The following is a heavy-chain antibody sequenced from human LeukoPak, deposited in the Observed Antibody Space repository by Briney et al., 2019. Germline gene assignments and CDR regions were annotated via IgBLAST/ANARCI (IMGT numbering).Heavy chain of an antibody. V-gene: IGHV3-64*01. CDR2: ISSNGAGT. J-gene: IGHJ4*02. CDR3: ARGRLVVTALDY. Sequence: PGGSLRLSCAASGFTFSNYAMHWVRQAPGKGLEYVSVISSNGAGTYYANSVKGRFSISRDNSKNTLYLQMGSLRAEDMAVYYCARGRLVVTALDYWGQGTLVTVSS. D-gene: IGHD2-21*02. CDR1: GFTFSNYA.